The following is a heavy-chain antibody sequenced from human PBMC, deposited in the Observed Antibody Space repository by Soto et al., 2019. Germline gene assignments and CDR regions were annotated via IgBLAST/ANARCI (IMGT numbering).Heavy chain of an antibody. CDR1: GFTFRSYG. CDR2: IWYDGSNK. V-gene: IGHV3-33*01. CDR3: ARDLGSYYGGGYFYGMDV. Sequence: ESGGGVVQPGRSLRLSCAASGFTFRSYGMHWVRQAPGKGLEWVAVIWYDGSNKYYADSVQGRFTISRDNSKNTRYLQMTSLRAEDTAVYYCARDLGSYYGGGYFYGMDVWGQGTTVTVSS. D-gene: IGHD1-26*01. J-gene: IGHJ6*02.